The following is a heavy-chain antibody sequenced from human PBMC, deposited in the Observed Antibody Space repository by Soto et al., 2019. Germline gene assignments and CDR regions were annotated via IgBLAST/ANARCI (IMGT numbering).Heavy chain of an antibody. V-gene: IGHV3-30*18. J-gene: IGHJ4*02. D-gene: IGHD5-18*01. CDR2: ISYHGSNK. CDR3: AKDRQLGSSLYYFDY. Sequence: GGSLRLSCAASGFTFSSYGMHWVRQAPGKGLEWVAVISYHGSNKDYADSVKGRFTNSRDNSKNTLYLQMNSLRGEDTAVYYCAKDRQLGSSLYYFDYWGQGTLVTVSS. CDR1: GFTFSSYG.